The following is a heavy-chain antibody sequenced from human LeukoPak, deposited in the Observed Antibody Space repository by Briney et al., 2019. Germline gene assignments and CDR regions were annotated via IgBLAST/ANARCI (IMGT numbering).Heavy chain of an antibody. D-gene: IGHD3-10*01. CDR2: IYSGGST. CDR3: AKDGPWFGELSGDAFDI. V-gene: IGHV3-53*01. J-gene: IGHJ3*02. Sequence: GGSLRLSCAASGFTVSSNYMSWVRQAPGKGLEWVSVIYSGGSTYYADSVKGRFTISRDNSKNTLYLQMNSLRAEDTAVYYCAKDGPWFGELSGDAFDIWGQGTMVTVSS. CDR1: GFTVSSNY.